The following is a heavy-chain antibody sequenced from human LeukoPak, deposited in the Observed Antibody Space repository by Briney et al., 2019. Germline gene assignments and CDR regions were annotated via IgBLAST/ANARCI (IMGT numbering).Heavy chain of an antibody. CDR2: IKRSGST. CDR1: GGSLSYYY. J-gene: IGHJ4*02. CDR3: ARGGFYCGDDCYVDY. Sequence: TSETLSLTCAVYGGSLSYYYWSWIRQSPEKGLEWIGEIKRSGSTNYNPSLKSRVSISVDTSKNQFSLKLSSVTAADTAIYYCARGGFYCGDDCYVDYWGQGALVTVSS. V-gene: IGHV4-34*01. D-gene: IGHD2-21*02.